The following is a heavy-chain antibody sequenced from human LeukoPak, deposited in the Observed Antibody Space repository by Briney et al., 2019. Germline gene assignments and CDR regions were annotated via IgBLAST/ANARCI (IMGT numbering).Heavy chain of an antibody. J-gene: IGHJ1*01. CDR3: AMSDSSGYYQH. CDR1: GGSISSYY. V-gene: IGHV4-59*01. D-gene: IGHD3-22*01. CDR2: IYYSGST. Sequence: SETLSLTCTVSGGSISSYYWSWIRQPPGKGLEWIGYIYYSGSTNYNPSLKSRVTISVDTSKNQFSLKLSSVTAADTAVYYCAMSDSSGYYQHWGXGTLVTVSS.